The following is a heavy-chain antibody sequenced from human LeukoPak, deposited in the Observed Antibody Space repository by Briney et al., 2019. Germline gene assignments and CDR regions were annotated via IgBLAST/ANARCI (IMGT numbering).Heavy chain of an antibody. V-gene: IGHV3-30*18. CDR2: ISYEGSNK. Sequence: XGGSLRLSCAASGFTFSSYGMHWVRQAAGKGMEWVAVISYEGSNKYYADSVKCRFTISRDNSKNTLYLQMNSLRAEDTAVYYCAKGLGYCTNGVCWEVAVMDVWGQGTTVTVSS. CDR1: GFTFSSYG. J-gene: IGHJ6*02. CDR3: AKGLGYCTNGVCWEVAVMDV. D-gene: IGHD2-8*01.